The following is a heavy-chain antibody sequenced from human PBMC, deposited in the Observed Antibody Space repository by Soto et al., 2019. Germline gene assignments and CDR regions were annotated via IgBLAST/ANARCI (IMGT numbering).Heavy chain of an antibody. CDR1: GFTFSSYG. D-gene: IGHD4-4*01. Sequence: QVLLVESGGGVVQPGRSLRLSCAASGFTFSSYGMHWVRQAPGKGLEWVAVISYDGSNKYYADSVKGRFTISRDNSKNTLYLQMNSLRAEDTAVYYCAKELHDYTIETYFDYWGQGTLVTVSS. J-gene: IGHJ4*02. CDR2: ISYDGSNK. V-gene: IGHV3-30*18. CDR3: AKELHDYTIETYFDY.